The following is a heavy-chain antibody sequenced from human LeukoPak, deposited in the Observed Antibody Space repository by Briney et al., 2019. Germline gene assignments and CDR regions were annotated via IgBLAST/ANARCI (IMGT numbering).Heavy chain of an antibody. CDR1: GFTFSSYG. Sequence: GGSLRLSCAASGFTFSSYGMHWVRQAPGKGLEWVAVISYDGSNKYYADSVKGRFTISRDNSKNTLYLQMNSLRAEDTAVYYCARDRGNNYYYYYYMDVWGKGTTVTISS. CDR2: ISYDGSNK. CDR3: ARDRGNNYYYYYYMDV. D-gene: IGHD2/OR15-2a*01. V-gene: IGHV3-30*03. J-gene: IGHJ6*03.